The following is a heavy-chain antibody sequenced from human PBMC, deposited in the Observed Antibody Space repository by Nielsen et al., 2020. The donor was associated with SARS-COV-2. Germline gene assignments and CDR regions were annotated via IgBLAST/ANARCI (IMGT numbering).Heavy chain of an antibody. Sequence: SETLSLTCAVYGGSFSGYYWSWIRQPPGKGLEWIGYIYYSGSTNYNPSLKSRVTISVDTSKNQFSLKLSSVTAADTAVYYCARARHPKTGTDHYYYYMDVWGKGTTVTVSS. CDR3: ARARHPKTGTDHYYYYMDV. CDR2: IYYSGST. V-gene: IGHV4-59*12. D-gene: IGHD1-1*01. CDR1: GGSFSGYY. J-gene: IGHJ6*03.